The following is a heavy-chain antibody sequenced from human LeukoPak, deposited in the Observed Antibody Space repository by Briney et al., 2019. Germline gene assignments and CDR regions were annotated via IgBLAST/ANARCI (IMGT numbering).Heavy chain of an antibody. J-gene: IGHJ4*02. CDR2: ITGSGGNT. V-gene: IGHV3-23*01. Sequence: GGSLRLSCAASGFTFSNYAMSWVRQAPGKGLEWVSAITGSGGNTYYADSVKGRFTISRDNSKNAVFLQMNSLRAEDTAVYHCAKWGDYDVLTGYYVSDYWGQGTLVTVSS. CDR1: GFTFSNYA. CDR3: AKWGDYDVLTGYYVSDY. D-gene: IGHD3-9*01.